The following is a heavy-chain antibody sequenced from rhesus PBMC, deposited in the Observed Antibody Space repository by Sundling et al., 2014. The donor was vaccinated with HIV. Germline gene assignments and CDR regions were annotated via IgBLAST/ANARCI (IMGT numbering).Heavy chain of an antibody. CDR2: ITWSGDNT. Sequence: EVQLEETGGGLVQPGGSLRLSCAASGFTFDDYAMHWVRQAPGKGLEWVSGITWSGDNTGYADSVKGRFTISRDNAKNSLYLQMNRLRAEDTALYYCARDGGIYYWASYFDYWGQGVLVTVSS. CDR3: ARDGGIYYWASYFDY. D-gene: IGHD3-22*01. V-gene: IGHV3-201*01. J-gene: IGHJ4*01. CDR1: GFTFDDYA.